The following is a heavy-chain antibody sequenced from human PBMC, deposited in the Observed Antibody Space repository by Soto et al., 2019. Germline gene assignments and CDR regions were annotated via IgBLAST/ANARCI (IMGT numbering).Heavy chain of an antibody. CDR2: IYYSGST. V-gene: IGHV4-59*08. Sequence: QVQLQESGPGLVKPSETLSLTCTVSGGSISSYYWSWIRQPPGKGLEWIGYIYYSGSTNYNPSLKSRVTISVDTSKNQFSLKLSSVTAADTAVYYCARHGLNWFDPWGQGTLVTVSS. CDR3: ARHGLNWFDP. CDR1: GGSISSYY. J-gene: IGHJ5*02.